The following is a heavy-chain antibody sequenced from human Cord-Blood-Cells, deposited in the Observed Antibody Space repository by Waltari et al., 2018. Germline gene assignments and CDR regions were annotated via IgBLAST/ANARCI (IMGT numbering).Heavy chain of an antibody. J-gene: IGHJ4*02. V-gene: IGHV4-59*01. D-gene: IGHD6-13*01. Sequence: QVQLQESGPGLVKPSETLSLTCTVSGGSISSYYWSWIRQPPGKGLEWIGYIYYSGSTNYNPSLKSRVTISVDTSKNQFSLKLSSVTAADTAVYYCARRNSSSWFDYWGQGTLVTVSS. CDR2: IYYSGST. CDR3: ARRNSSSWFDY. CDR1: GGSISSYY.